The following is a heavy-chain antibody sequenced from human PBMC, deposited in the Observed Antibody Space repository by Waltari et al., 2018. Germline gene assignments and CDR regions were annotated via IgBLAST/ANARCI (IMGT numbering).Heavy chain of an antibody. Sequence: QVQLVQSGAEVKKPGASVKVSCKASGYTFTGYYMHWVRQAPGQGLEWMGWINPNSGGTNYAQKVQGRGTRTRDKSISTAYMELSRLRSDDTAVYYCARDSSHTTVTTWYPTYFQHWGQGTLVTVSS. CDR3: ARDSSHTTVTTWYPTYFQH. V-gene: IGHV1-2*02. D-gene: IGHD4-17*01. J-gene: IGHJ1*01. CDR2: INPNSGGT. CDR1: GYTFTGYY.